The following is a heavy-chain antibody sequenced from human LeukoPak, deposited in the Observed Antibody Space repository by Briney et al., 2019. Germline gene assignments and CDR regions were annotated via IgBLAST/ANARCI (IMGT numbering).Heavy chain of an antibody. D-gene: IGHD3-22*01. Sequence: SETLSLTCTVSGGSINNYYWSWIRQAPGKGLDWIGYIYYSGSTNYNPSLKSRVTISVDTSKNQFSLKMSSLTAADTAVYYCARHRGSGYPYFDYWGQGTLVTVSS. J-gene: IGHJ4*02. CDR1: GGSINNYY. CDR2: IYYSGST. CDR3: ARHRGSGYPYFDY. V-gene: IGHV4-59*01.